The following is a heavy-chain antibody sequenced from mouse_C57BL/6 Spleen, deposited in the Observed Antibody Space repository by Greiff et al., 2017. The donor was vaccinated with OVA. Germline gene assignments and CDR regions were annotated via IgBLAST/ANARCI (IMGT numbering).Heavy chain of an antibody. V-gene: IGHV1-62-2*01. Sequence: VKQSCKASGYTFTEYTIHWVKQRSGQGLEWIGWFYPGSGSIKYNEKFKDKATLTADKSSSTVYMELSRLTSEDSAVYFCARHEDRQLRRGYFDYWGQGTTLTVSS. J-gene: IGHJ2*01. CDR1: GYTFTEYT. D-gene: IGHD3-2*02. CDR3: ARHEDRQLRRGYFDY. CDR2: FYPGSGSI.